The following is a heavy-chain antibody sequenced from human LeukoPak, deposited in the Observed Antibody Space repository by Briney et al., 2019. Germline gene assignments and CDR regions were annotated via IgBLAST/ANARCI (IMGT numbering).Heavy chain of an antibody. Sequence: GGSLRLSCAASGFTFSSYGMHWVREAPGEGLEWVAVISYDGSNKYYADSVKGRFTISRDNSKNTLYLQMNSLRAEDTAVYYCANAHLGGRFLLDYWGQGTLVTVSS. CDR3: ANAHLGGRFLLDY. CDR2: ISYDGSNK. J-gene: IGHJ4*02. V-gene: IGHV3-30*18. CDR1: GFTFSSYG. D-gene: IGHD1-26*01.